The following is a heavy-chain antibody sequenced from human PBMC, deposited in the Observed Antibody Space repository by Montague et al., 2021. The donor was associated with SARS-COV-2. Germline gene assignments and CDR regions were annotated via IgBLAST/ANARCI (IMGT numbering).Heavy chain of an antibody. CDR1: GGSISPYH. V-gene: IGHV4-59*12. CDR2: TSYSGST. J-gene: IGHJ6*02. D-gene: IGHD3-3*01. Sequence: SETLSLTCTVSGGSISPYHWSWIRQSPGKGLECIGYTSYSGSTDYNPSLKCRVTISIDTSKNQFSLKLSSVTAADTAVYYCARWGEYYDSPYYYYAMDVWGQGAPVTVSS. CDR3: ARWGEYYDSPYYYYAMDV.